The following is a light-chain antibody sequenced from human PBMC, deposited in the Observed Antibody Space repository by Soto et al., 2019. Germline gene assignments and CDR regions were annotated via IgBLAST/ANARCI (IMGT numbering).Light chain of an antibody. V-gene: IGKV3-20*01. CDR1: QSFTSNY. Sequence: EIVLTQSPGTLSLSPGERVILSCRASQSFTSNYLAWYRHQPGQAPRLLIYGASSRATGIPDRFSGSGSGTDFTLIISGLEPEDSAVYYCQQYGSSPYTFGQGTKLEIK. CDR3: QQYGSSPYT. CDR2: GAS. J-gene: IGKJ2*01.